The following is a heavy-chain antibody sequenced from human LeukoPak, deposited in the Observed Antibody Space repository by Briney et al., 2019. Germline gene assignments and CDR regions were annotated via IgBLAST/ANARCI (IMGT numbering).Heavy chain of an antibody. CDR1: GFTFSSYA. V-gene: IGHV3-23*01. J-gene: IGHJ4*02. D-gene: IGHD3-22*01. CDR3: AKGLIEGYYDSSGYYDY. CDR2: ISGSGAST. Sequence: AGSLRLSCAASGFTFSSYAMSWVRQAPGKGLEWVSAISGSGASTYYADSVKGRFTISRDNSKNTLYLQMNSLRAEDTAVYYCAKGLIEGYYDSSGYYDYWGQGTLVTVSS.